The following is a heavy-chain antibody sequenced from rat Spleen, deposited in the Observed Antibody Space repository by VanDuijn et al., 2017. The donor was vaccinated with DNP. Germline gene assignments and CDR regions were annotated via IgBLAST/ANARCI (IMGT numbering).Heavy chain of an antibody. CDR2: ITNSGDGT. D-gene: IGHD5-1*01. J-gene: IGHJ3*01. CDR1: GFIFSNYW. Sequence: EVQLVESGGGPVQPGRSLKLSCLASGFIFSNYWMTWIRQAPGKGLEWVASITNSGDGTYYSDSVKGRFTISRDNAKSTLYLQMDSLRSADTANYYCARHVHWEPFAYWGQGTLVTVSS. V-gene: IGHV5-31*01. CDR3: ARHVHWEPFAY.